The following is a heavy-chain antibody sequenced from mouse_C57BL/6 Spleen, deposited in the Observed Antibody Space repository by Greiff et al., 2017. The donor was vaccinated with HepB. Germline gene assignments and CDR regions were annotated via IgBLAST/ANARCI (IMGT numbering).Heavy chain of an antibody. J-gene: IGHJ2*01. V-gene: IGHV5-16*01. Sequence: EVKLVESEGGLVQPGSSMKLSCTASGFTFSDYYMAWVRQVPEKGLEWVANINYDGSSTYYLDSLKSRFIISRDNAKNILYLQMSSLKSEDTATYYCATITTAYYFDYWGQGTTLTVSS. CDR2: INYDGSST. CDR3: ATITTAYYFDY. CDR1: GFTFSDYY. D-gene: IGHD1-2*01.